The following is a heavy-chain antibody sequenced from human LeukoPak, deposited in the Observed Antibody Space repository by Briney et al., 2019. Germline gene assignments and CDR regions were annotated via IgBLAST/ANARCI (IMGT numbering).Heavy chain of an antibody. Sequence: GESLKISCKGSGYSFTTYWIGWVRQMPGKGLEWMGIIYPGDSDTTYSPSFRGQVTISVDKSISTAYLQRSSLKASDTAMYYCARQRDDAYDSSGYFGAWGQGTLVTVSS. J-gene: IGHJ5*02. D-gene: IGHD3-22*01. CDR3: ARQRDDAYDSSGYFGA. CDR2: IYPGDSDT. CDR1: GYSFTTYW. V-gene: IGHV5-51*01.